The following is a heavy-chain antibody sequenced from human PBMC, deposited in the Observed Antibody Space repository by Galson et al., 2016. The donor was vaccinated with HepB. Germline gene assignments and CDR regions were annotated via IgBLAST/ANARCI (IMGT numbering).Heavy chain of an antibody. D-gene: IGHD1-26*01. CDR3: ARVMKELSRLKYYYHYYGMDV. CDR1: GYTFTSYE. Sequence: SVKVSCKDSGYTFTSYEINWVRQATGQGLEWMGWMNPNSDNTGYAQKFQGRVTMTWNTSISTAYMELSSLRSEDTAVHYCARVMKELSRLKYYYHYYGMDVWGQGTTVTVTS. J-gene: IGHJ6*02. V-gene: IGHV1-8*01. CDR2: MNPNSDNT.